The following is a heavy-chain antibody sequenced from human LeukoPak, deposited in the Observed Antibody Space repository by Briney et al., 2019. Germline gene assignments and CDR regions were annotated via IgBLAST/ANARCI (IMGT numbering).Heavy chain of an antibody. CDR1: GGTFSSYA. D-gene: IGHD3-3*01. CDR2: IIPIFGTA. CDR3: ARVETYYDFWSGGNWFDP. J-gene: IGHJ5*02. V-gene: IGHV1-69*05. Sequence: SVKVSCKASGGTFSSYAISWVRQAPGQGLEWMGGIIPIFGTANYAQKFQGRVTITTDESTSTAYMELSSLRSEDTAVYYCARVETYYDFWSGGNWFDPWGQGTLVTVSS.